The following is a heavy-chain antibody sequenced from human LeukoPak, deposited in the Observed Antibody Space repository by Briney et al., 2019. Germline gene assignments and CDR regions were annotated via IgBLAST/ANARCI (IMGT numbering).Heavy chain of an antibody. CDR1: GFTYHNYA. V-gene: IGHV3-30*04. CDR3: ARESRSVTTPFPYYYYYYMDV. D-gene: IGHD4-17*01. Sequence: GGSLRLSCAASGFTYHNYAMHWVRQAPGKGLEWVAVISYDGSNKYYADSVKGRFTISRDNSKNTLYLQMNSLRAEDTAVYYCARESRSVTTPFPYYYYYYMDVWGKGTTVTVSS. J-gene: IGHJ6*03. CDR2: ISYDGSNK.